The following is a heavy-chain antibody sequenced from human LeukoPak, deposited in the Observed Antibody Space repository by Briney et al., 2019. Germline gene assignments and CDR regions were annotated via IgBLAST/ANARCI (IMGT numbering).Heavy chain of an antibody. D-gene: IGHD6-6*01. CDR1: GGSLSSGGYY. V-gene: IGHV4-31*03. CDR3: ARSSPSTHYYYYYGMDV. Sequence: PSETLSLTCTVSGGSLSSGGYYWSWVRQHPRKGLEWIGYIYFSGSTYYNPSLKSRVTISVDTSKNQFSLKLSSVTAADTAVYYCARSSPSTHYYYYYGMDVWGQGTTVTVSS. J-gene: IGHJ6*02. CDR2: IYFSGST.